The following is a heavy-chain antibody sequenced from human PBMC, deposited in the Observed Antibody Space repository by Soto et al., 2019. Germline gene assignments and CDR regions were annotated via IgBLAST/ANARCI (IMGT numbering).Heavy chain of an antibody. V-gene: IGHV3-30-3*01. J-gene: IGHJ4*02. CDR1: GFTFSSYA. D-gene: IGHD6-25*01. CDR2: ISFDGSDK. Sequence: QVQLVESGGGVVQPGRSLRLSCAASGFTFSSYAMHWVRQAPGKGLEWVALISFDGSDKYYADPVKGRFTISRDNSKNTLYLQVNSLRAEDTAVYYCARDSSAPSFDFWGQGALATVSS. CDR3: ARDSSAPSFDF.